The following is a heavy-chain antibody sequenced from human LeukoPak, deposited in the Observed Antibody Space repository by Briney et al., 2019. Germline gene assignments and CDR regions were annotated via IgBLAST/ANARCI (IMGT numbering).Heavy chain of an antibody. CDR3: ARDIPRGARYLDS. CDR2: IDDRGSEK. V-gene: IGHV3-7*01. Sequence: GGSLRLYCATSGFTFGNYWMTWVRQAPGKRLEWVANIDDRGSEKNYADSVKGRFTNSRDNARNSMFLQMNSLRVEDTAVYFCARDIPRGARYLDSWGRGTLVTVSS. J-gene: IGHJ5*01. CDR1: GFTFGNYW. D-gene: IGHD1-14*01.